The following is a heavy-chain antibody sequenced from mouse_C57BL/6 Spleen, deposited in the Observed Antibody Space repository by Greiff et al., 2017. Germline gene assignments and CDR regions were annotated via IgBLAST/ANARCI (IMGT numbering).Heavy chain of an antibody. D-gene: IGHD2-4*01. CDR1: GFSLTSYG. Sequence: VQLQQSGPGLVQPSQSLSITCTVSGFSLTSYGVHWVRQSPGKGLEWLGVIGSGGSTDYNAAFLARLRITHDNSKSQVFFKMNSLQADDTAIYYCANLGASTMITTGFAYWGQGTLVTVSA. CDR3: ANLGASTMITTGFAY. V-gene: IGHV2-5*01. J-gene: IGHJ3*01. CDR2: IGSGGST.